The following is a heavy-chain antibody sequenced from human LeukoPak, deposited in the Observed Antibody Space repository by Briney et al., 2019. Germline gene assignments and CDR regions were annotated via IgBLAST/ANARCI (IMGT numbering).Heavy chain of an antibody. Sequence: ASVKVSCKASGYTFTSYDINWVRQATGQGLEWMGWMNPNSGNTGYAQKFQGRVTMTRNTSISTAYMELSSLRSEDTAVYHCARGGTRYCSSTSCYNWFDPWGQGTLVTVSS. CDR3: ARGGTRYCSSTSCYNWFDP. J-gene: IGHJ5*02. CDR1: GYTFTSYD. CDR2: MNPNSGNT. D-gene: IGHD2-2*01. V-gene: IGHV1-8*01.